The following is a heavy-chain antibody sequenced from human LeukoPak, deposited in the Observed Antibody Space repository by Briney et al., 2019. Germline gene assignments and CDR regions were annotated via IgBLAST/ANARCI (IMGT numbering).Heavy chain of an antibody. CDR1: GGTFSSYA. D-gene: IGHD6-19*01. CDR2: IIPILGIA. Sequence: GSSVKVSCKASGGTFSSYAISWVRQAPGQGLEWMGRIIPILGIANYAQKFQGRVTITADKSTSTAYMELSSLRSEDTAVYYCASRSEMWKAVADYYYGMDVWGQGTTVTVSS. CDR3: ASRSEMWKAVADYYYGMDV. V-gene: IGHV1-69*04. J-gene: IGHJ6*02.